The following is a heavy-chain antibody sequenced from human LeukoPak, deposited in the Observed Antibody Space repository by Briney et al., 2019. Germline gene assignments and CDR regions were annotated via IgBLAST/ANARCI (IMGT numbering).Heavy chain of an antibody. CDR2: IYYSGST. D-gene: IGHD6-19*01. V-gene: IGHV4-59*01. CDR3: ARDYEQWLINGWFDP. CDR1: GGSISSYY. J-gene: IGHJ5*02. Sequence: SGTLSLTCTVSGGSISSYYWSWIRQPPGKGLEWIGYIYYSGSTNYNPSLKSRVTISVDTSKNQFSLKLSSVTAADTAVYYCARDYEQWLINGWFDPWGQGTLVTVSS.